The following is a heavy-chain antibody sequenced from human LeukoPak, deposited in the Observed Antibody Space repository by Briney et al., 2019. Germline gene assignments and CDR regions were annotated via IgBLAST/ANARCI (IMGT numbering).Heavy chain of an antibody. Sequence: GGSLRLSCAASGFTVSLYYMTWVRQAPGKGLEWVSVIYSGGPTYYADSVKGRFTISRDNSKNSVYLQMNSLRGEDTAVYFCARGWVVATGGFDMWGQGTMVTVSS. CDR3: ARGWVVATGGFDM. V-gene: IGHV3-53*01. J-gene: IGHJ3*02. CDR2: IYSGGPT. CDR1: GFTVSLYY. D-gene: IGHD2-8*02.